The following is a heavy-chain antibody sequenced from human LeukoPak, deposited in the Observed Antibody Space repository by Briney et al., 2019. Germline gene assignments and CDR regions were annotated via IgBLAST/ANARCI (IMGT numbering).Heavy chain of an antibody. J-gene: IGHJ5*02. CDR2: IYYSGST. CDR3: ARDGKDRFDP. Sequence: SETLSLTCTVSGGSISSSSYYWGWIRQPPGKGLEWIGSIYYSGSTYYNPSLKSRVTISVDTSKNQFSLKLSSVTAADTAVYYCARDGKDRFDPWGQGTLVTVSS. CDR1: GGSISSSSYY. D-gene: IGHD2-15*01. V-gene: IGHV4-39*07.